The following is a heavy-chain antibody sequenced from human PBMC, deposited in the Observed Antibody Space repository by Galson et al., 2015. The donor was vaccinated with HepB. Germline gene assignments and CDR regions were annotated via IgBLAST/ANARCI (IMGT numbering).Heavy chain of an antibody. CDR2: IYSGGST. CDR1: GFTVSSNY. Sequence: SLRLSCAASGFTVSSNYMSWVRQAPGKGLEWVSIIYSGGSTYYADSVKGRFTISRDNSKNTLYLQMNSLRAEDTAMYYCARGFIYRGLFDYWGQGTLVTVSS. CDR3: ARGFIYRGLFDY. V-gene: IGHV3-53*01. D-gene: IGHD2-2*02. J-gene: IGHJ4*01.